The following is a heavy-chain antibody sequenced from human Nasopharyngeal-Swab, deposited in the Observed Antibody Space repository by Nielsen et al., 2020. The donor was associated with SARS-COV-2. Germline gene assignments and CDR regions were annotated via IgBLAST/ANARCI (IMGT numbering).Heavy chain of an antibody. J-gene: IGHJ4*02. D-gene: IGHD3-22*01. Sequence: GGSLRLSCAASGFSFSSYSMNWVRQTPGKGLESVSAISSSSTYIYYADSVRGRFTVSRDNAKNSLYLQMNSLRAEDTGVYYCARYDDYYDSSGYAYWGQGTLVTVSS. V-gene: IGHV3-21*01. CDR3: ARYDDYYDSSGYAY. CDR1: GFSFSSYS. CDR2: ISSSSTYI.